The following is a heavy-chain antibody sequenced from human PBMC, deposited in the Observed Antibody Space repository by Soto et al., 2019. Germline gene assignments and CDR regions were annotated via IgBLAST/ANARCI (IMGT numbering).Heavy chain of an antibody. D-gene: IGHD5-18*01. Sequence: QVQLVQSGAEVKKPGASVKVSCKASGYTFTSYGISWVRQAPGQGLEWMGWISAYNGNTNYAQKRQGRVTXTXXXSXXTAYMELRSLRSDDTAVYYCASSLLVGYGLEGESDWGQGTLVTVSS. CDR3: ASSLLVGYGLEGESD. J-gene: IGHJ4*02. CDR1: GYTFTSYG. CDR2: ISAYNGNT. V-gene: IGHV1-18*01.